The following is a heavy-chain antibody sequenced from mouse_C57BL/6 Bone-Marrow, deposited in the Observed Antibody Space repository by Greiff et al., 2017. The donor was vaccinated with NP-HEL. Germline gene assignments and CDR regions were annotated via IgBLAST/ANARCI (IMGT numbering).Heavy chain of an antibody. CDR3: ARYPFYYDYDVDY. J-gene: IGHJ4*01. Sequence: EVKLQQSGPVLVKPGASVKMSCKASGYTFTDYYMNWVKQSHGKSLEWIGVINPYNGGTSYNQKFKGKATLTVDKSSSTAYMELNSLTSEDSAVYYCARYPFYYDYDVDYWGQGTSVTVSS. V-gene: IGHV1-19*01. CDR2: INPYNGGT. D-gene: IGHD2-4*01. CDR1: GYTFTDYY.